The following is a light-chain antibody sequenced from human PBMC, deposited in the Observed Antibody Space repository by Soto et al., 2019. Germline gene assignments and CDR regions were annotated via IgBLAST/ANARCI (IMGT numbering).Light chain of an antibody. CDR1: RSNIGAGYD. J-gene: IGLJ1*01. CDR3: QSYDSSLSGIYV. V-gene: IGLV1-40*01. Sequence: QSVLTQPPSVSGAPGQRVTISCTGSRSNIGAGYDVHWYQQLPGTAPKLLIYGNSNRPSGVPDRVSGSKSGTSASLAITGLQAEDEADDYCQSYDSSLSGIYVFGTGTKLTVL. CDR2: GNS.